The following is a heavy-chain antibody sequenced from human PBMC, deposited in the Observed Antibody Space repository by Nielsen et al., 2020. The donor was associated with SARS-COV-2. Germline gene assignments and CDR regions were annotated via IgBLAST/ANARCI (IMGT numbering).Heavy chain of an antibody. J-gene: IGHJ4*02. CDR2: IYYSGST. CDR1: GGSISSSSYY. V-gene: IGHV4-61*01. Sequence: SETLSLTCTVSGGSISSSSYYWSWIRQPPGKGLEWIGYIYYSGSTNYNPSLKSRVTISLDTSKSQFSLRLNSVTAADTAVYYCAKAGEGREGATLLAYWGQGTLVTVSS. D-gene: IGHD1-26*01. CDR3: AKAGEGREGATLLAY.